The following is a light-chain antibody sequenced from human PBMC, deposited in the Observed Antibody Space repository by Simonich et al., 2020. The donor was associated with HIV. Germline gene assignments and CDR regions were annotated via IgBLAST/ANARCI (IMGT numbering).Light chain of an antibody. Sequence: DIQLTQSPSFLSASVGNRLTIPCRASQGISSYLAWYQQKPGKAPKLLIYDASTMQSGVPSRFSGSGSGTEFTLTISSLQPEDFATDYCQQLNSYPLTFGGGTKVEIK. J-gene: IGKJ4*01. V-gene: IGKV1-9*01. CDR2: DAS. CDR1: QGISSY. CDR3: QQLNSYPLT.